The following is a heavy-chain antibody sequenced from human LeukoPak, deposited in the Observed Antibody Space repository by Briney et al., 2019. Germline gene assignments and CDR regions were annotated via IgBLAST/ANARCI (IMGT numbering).Heavy chain of an antibody. CDR2: IYQSGST. CDR3: AMTALGDY. CDR1: GGSISSGGYY. Sequence: SETLSLTCTVSGGSISSGGYYWSWIRQPPGKGLEWIGYIYQSGSTYYNPSLKSRVTISVDTSKNQFSLKLSSVTAADTAVYYCAMTALGDYWGQGTLVTVSS. D-gene: IGHD5-18*01. V-gene: IGHV4-30-2*03. J-gene: IGHJ4*02.